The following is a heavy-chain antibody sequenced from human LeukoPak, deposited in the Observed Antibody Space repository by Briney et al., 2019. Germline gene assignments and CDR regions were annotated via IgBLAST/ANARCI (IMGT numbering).Heavy chain of an antibody. V-gene: IGHV5-51*01. CDR2: IYPGASDT. CDR3: ATLSSGTSGWYYFDY. Sequence: GESLKIPCKGSGYSFSTSCIGWVRQMPGKGLEWMGIIYPGASDTRYSPSFQGQVTISAYKSISTANLQWSSLKASDTAMYFCATLSSGTSGWYYFDYWGQGTLVSVSS. D-gene: IGHD6-19*01. J-gene: IGHJ4*02. CDR1: GYSFSTSC.